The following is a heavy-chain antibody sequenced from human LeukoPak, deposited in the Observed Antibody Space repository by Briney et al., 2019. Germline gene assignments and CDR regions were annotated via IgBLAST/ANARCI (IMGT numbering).Heavy chain of an antibody. Sequence: VASVKISCKASGYTFTGYYMHCVRQAPGQGVEWMGWINPNSGGTNYAEKLQGGVTMTRDTSISTAYMELSRLTSDDTAVYYCARGGGNYYGMDVWGQGTTVTVSS. J-gene: IGHJ6*02. D-gene: IGHD3-10*01. V-gene: IGHV1-2*02. CDR1: GYTFTGYY. CDR2: INPNSGGT. CDR3: ARGGGNYYGMDV.